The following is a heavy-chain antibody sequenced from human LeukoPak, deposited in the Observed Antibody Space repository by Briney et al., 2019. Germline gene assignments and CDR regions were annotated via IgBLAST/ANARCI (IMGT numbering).Heavy chain of an antibody. V-gene: IGHV4-59*01. Sequence: SETLSLTCTVSGGSISSYYWSWIRQPPGKGLEWIGYIYYSGSTNYKPSLKSRVTISVDTSKNQFSLKLSSVTAADTAVYYCARAYCGGDCYASGGYYYYYYMDVWGKGTTVTISS. CDR1: GGSISSYY. CDR3: ARAYCGGDCYASGGYYYYYYMDV. CDR2: IYYSGST. J-gene: IGHJ6*03. D-gene: IGHD2-21*02.